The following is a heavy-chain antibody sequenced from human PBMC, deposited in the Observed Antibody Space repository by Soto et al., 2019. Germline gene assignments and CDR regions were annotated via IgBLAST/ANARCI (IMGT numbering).Heavy chain of an antibody. D-gene: IGHD3-3*01. J-gene: IGHJ6*03. V-gene: IGHV4-34*01. CDR2: INHSGST. CDR3: ARGSPWSGYRHYYYYMDV. Sequence: QVQLQQWGAGLLKPSETLSLTCAVYGGSFSGYYWSWIRQPPGKGLEWIGEINHSGSTNYNPSLKSRVTISVDTSKDQFSLKLSSVAAAVTAVYCWARGSPWSGYRHYYYYMDVWGKGTTVTVSS. CDR1: GGSFSGYY.